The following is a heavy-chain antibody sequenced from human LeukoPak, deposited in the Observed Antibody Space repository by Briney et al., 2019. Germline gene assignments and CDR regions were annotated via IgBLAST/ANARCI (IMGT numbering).Heavy chain of an antibody. CDR2: IYHSGST. D-gene: IGHD1-26*01. J-gene: IGHJ4*02. CDR1: GDSITSGYY. Sequence: PSETLSLTCAVSGDSITSGYYWGWIRQPPGKGLEWIGNIYHSGSTYYNPSLQSRVTISVDTSKNQFSLKLSSVTAADTAFYYCARVGGTYEPFGYWGQGTLVTVSS. V-gene: IGHV4-38-2*01. CDR3: ARVGGTYEPFGY.